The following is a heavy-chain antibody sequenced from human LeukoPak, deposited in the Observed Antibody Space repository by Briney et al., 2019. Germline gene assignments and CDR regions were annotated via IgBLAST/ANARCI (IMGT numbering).Heavy chain of an antibody. J-gene: IGHJ5*02. D-gene: IGHD6-19*01. CDR1: GGSISSGGYS. CDR3: ARGLDRVNWFDP. Sequence: SQTLSLTCTVSGGSISSGGYSWSWIRQHPGKGLEWIGYIYYSGNTYYNSSLKSRVIISVDTSENKFSLKLTSVTAADTAVYYCARGLDRVNWFDPWGQGTLVTVSS. CDR2: IYYSGNT. V-gene: IGHV4-31*03.